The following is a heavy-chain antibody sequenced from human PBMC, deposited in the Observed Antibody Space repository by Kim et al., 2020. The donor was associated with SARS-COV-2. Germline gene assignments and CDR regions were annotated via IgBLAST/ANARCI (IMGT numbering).Heavy chain of an antibody. CDR2: IKSKTDGGTT. CDR3: TTRRDYDILTGYYPSYYYYGMDV. Sequence: GGSLRLSCAASGFTFSNAWMSWVRQAPGKGLEWVGRIKSKTDGGTTDYAAPVKGRFTISRDDSKNTLYLQMNSLKTEDTAVYYCTTRRDYDILTGYYPSYYYYGMDVWGQGTTVTVSS. J-gene: IGHJ6*02. V-gene: IGHV3-15*01. CDR1: GFTFSNAW. D-gene: IGHD3-9*01.